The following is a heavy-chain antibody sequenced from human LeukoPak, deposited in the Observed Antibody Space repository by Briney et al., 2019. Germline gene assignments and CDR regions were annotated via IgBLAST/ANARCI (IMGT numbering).Heavy chain of an antibody. D-gene: IGHD3-10*01. CDR3: AKGPQFSGPGWFDP. CDR1: GFTFSGYV. V-gene: IGHV3-21*01. Sequence: GGSLRLSCAASGFTFSGYVMTWVRQAPGKGLECVSSITFSCSHIYYADSVKGRFTISRDNTKDSLYLQMNSLRAEDTAIYYCAKGPQFSGPGWFDPWGQGTLVTVSS. CDR2: ITFSCSHI. J-gene: IGHJ5*02.